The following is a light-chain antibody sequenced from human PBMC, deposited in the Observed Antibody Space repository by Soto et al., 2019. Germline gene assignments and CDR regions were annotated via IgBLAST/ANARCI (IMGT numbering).Light chain of an antibody. Sequence: EIVLTQSPATLSLSPGERATLSCRVSQSVSSYLAWYQQKPGQAPRLLIYDASNRATGIPARFSGSGSGTDFTLTISSLEPEDFAVYYCQQRSNWPPKLTFGGGTKVEIK. CDR3: QQRSNWPPKLT. CDR2: DAS. CDR1: QSVSSY. V-gene: IGKV3-11*01. J-gene: IGKJ4*01.